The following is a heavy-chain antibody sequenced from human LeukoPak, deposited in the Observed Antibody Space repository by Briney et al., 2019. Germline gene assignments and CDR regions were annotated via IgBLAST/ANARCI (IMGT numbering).Heavy chain of an antibody. CDR2: IYHSGST. V-gene: IGHV4-59*08. Sequence: PSETLSLTCSVSGGSISKYYWSWIRQPPGKGLEWIGYIYHSGSTNYNPSLNSRVTISVDTSRNQFSLKLSSVTAADTAVYYRARHHFGSGSWLFDLWGQGILVTVSS. CDR1: GGSISKYY. D-gene: IGHD3-10*01. CDR3: ARHHFGSGSWLFDL. J-gene: IGHJ5*02.